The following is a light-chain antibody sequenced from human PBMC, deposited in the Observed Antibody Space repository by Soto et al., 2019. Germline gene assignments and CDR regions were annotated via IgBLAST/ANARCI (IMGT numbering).Light chain of an antibody. CDR3: KQYNSYPTWT. CDR2: DAS. CDR1: QSISSW. V-gene: IGKV1-5*01. Sequence: DIQMTQSPSTLSASVGDRVTITCRASQSISSWLAWYQQKPGKAPKLLIYDASSLESGVPSRFSGSGSGTEFTLTISSLQPDDFATYYCKQYNSYPTWTFGQGNKVEIK. J-gene: IGKJ1*01.